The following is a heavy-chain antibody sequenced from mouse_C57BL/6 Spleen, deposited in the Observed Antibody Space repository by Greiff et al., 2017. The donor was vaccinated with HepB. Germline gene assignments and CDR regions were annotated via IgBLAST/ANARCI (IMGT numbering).Heavy chain of an antibody. CDR2: IYYSGTI. V-gene: IGHV3-5*01. CDR3: ARDRGDYDDYAMDY. D-gene: IGHD2-4*01. J-gene: IGHJ4*01. Sequence: EVKLVESGPGLVKPSQTVFLTCTVTGISITTGNYRWSWIRQFPGNKLEWIGYIYYSGTITYNPSLTSRTTLTRDTPKNQFFLEMNSLTAEDTATYYCARDRGDYDDYAMDYWGQGTSVTVSS. CDR1: GISITTGNYR.